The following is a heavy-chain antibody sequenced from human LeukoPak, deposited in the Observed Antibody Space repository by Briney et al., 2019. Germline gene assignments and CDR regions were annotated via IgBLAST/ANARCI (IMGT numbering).Heavy chain of an antibody. CDR2: ISYEGTKK. V-gene: IGHV3-30*04. CDR1: GFTFNIHA. J-gene: IGHJ4*02. CDR3: ARPRGVGAIVRGGYYFDY. Sequence: GGSLRLSCAASGFTFNIHAMHWVRQAPGKGLEWVAIISYEGTKKYDADSVKGRFTISRDNSKNTLYLQMNSLRAEDTAVYYCARPRGVGAIVRGGYYFDYWGQGTLVTVSS. D-gene: IGHD1-26*01.